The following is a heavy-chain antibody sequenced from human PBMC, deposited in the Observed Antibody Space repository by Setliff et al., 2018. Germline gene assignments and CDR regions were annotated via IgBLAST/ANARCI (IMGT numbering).Heavy chain of an antibody. Sequence: GGSLRLSCAASGFTFSNAWMSWVRQAPGKGLEWVGRIKSKTDGGTTGYAAPVKGRFTISRDDSISTLYLQMNSLKTEDTAVYYCTTSPISSGWHSNFDYNMDVWGQGTTVTVSS. D-gene: IGHD6-19*01. J-gene: IGHJ6*02. CDR1: GFTFSNAW. CDR3: TTSPISSGWHSNFDYNMDV. CDR2: IKSKTDGGTT. V-gene: IGHV3-15*01.